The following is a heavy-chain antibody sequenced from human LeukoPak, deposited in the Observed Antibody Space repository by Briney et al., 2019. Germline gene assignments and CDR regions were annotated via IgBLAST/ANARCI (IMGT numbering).Heavy chain of an antibody. CDR3: AKTTRGGFDYYYYMDV. V-gene: IGHV3-7*01. CDR2: IKQDGSEK. J-gene: IGHJ6*03. CDR1: GFTFSSYW. Sequence: GGSLRLSCAVSGFTFSSYWMSWVRQAPGKGLEWVANIKQDGSEKHYVDSVKGRFTISRDNAKNSLYLHMNSLRAEDTAVYYCAKTTRGGFDYYYYMDVWGKGTTVTVSS. D-gene: IGHD3-10*01.